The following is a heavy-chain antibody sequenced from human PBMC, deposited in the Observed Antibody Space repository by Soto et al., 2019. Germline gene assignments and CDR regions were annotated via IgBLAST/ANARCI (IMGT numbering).Heavy chain of an antibody. V-gene: IGHV3-30*03. CDR1: GFTFSSYG. J-gene: IGHJ5*02. CDR3: AREAIPSATLGWFDH. CDR2: ISYDGSNK. Sequence: PGGSLRLSCAASGFTFSSYGMHWVRQAPGKGLEWVAVISYDGSNKYYADSVKGRFTISRDNSKNTLYLQMNSLRAEDTAVYYCAREAIPSATLGWFDHWGQGTLVTVSS. D-gene: IGHD2-21*01.